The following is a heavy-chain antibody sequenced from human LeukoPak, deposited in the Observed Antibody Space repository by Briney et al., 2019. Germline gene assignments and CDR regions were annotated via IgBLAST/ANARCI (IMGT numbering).Heavy chain of an antibody. V-gene: IGHV1-2*02. CDR1: GSTFTGYY. D-gene: IGHD3-16*01. Sequence: GASVKVSCTASGSTFTGYYMHWIRQAPGQGNEWMGWINPNSSGTNNAQKFQGRVPMTRNTSISTDYMELSSLRSEDTAVYYCAILPIMITFGGVNSFDIWGQGTMVTVSS. CDR2: INPNSSGT. J-gene: IGHJ3*02. CDR3: AILPIMITFGGVNSFDI.